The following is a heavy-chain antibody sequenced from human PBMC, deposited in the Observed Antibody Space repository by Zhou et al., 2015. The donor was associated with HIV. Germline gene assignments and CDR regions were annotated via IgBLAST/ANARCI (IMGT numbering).Heavy chain of an antibody. Sequence: QVQLMQSGAEVKKPGSSVRVSCRASGGTFSTYPISWVRQAPGQGLEWMADITPLSRTVHYARDFLGRVTLTADKSTNTAYMELNGLTSGDTAIYYCAKASQRRDIVHLKALLDFWGQGTLVTVSS. J-gene: IGHJ4*02. CDR2: ITPLSRTV. CDR1: GGTFSTYP. V-gene: IGHV1-69*06. CDR3: AKASQRRDIVHLKALLDF. D-gene: IGHD2-15*01.